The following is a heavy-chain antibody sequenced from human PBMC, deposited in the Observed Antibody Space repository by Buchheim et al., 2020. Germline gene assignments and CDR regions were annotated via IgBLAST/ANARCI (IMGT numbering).Heavy chain of an antibody. D-gene: IGHD3-3*01. J-gene: IGHJ4*02. V-gene: IGHV4-34*01. Sequence: QVQLQQWGAGLLKPSETLSLTCAVYGGSFSGYYWSWIRQPPGKGLEWIGEINHSGSTNYNPSLKSRVTISVDTSKNQFSLKLSSVTAADTAVYYCARCPRYDFWGGYSRRDAYFDYWGQGTL. CDR3: ARCPRYDFWGGYSRRDAYFDY. CDR1: GGSFSGYY. CDR2: INHSGST.